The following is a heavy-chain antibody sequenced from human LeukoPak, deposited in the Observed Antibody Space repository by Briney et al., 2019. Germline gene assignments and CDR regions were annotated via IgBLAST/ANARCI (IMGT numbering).Heavy chain of an antibody. CDR3: ARPLGSYYFDY. J-gene: IGHJ4*02. Sequence: ASVKVSCKASGYTFTIYDINWVRQAPGQGLEWMGWMNPNSGNTGYAQKFQGRVTMTRNTSISTAYMELSSLRSEDTAVYYCARPLGSYYFDYWGQGTLVTVSS. V-gene: IGHV1-8*01. D-gene: IGHD1-26*01. CDR2: MNPNSGNT. CDR1: GYTFTIYD.